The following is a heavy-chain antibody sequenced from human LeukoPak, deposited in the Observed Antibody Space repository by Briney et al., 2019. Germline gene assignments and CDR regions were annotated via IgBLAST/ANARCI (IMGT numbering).Heavy chain of an antibody. D-gene: IGHD3-10*01. Sequence: PLETLSLTCTVSGGSISSYYWSWIRQPPGKGLEWIGYIYYSGSTNYNPSLKSRVTISVDTSKNQFSLKLSSVTAADTAVYYCARVWSPLWFGDPGAFDIWGQGTMVTVSS. CDR1: GGSISSYY. J-gene: IGHJ3*02. CDR3: ARVWSPLWFGDPGAFDI. V-gene: IGHV4-59*01. CDR2: IYYSGST.